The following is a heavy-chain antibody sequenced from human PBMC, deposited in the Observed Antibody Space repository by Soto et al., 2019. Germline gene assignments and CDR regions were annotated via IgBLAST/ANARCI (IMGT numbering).Heavy chain of an antibody. CDR2: IYTSGST. V-gene: IGHV4-4*07. CDR1: GGSISSYY. D-gene: IGHD3-22*01. J-gene: IGHJ6*02. CDR3: ARDHDYYDSGPRGHYYYYGMDV. Sequence: SETLSLTCTVSGGSISSYYWSWIRQPAGKGLEWIGRIYTSGSTNYNPSLKSRVTMSVDTSKNQFSLKLSSVTAADTAVYYCARDHDYYDSGPRGHYYYYGMDVWGQGTTVTVSS.